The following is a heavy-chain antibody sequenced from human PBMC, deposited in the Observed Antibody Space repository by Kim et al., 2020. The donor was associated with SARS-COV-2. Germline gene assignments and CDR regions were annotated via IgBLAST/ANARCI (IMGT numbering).Heavy chain of an antibody. CDR2: ISYDGSNK. D-gene: IGHD6-13*01. CDR3: AKEVGSSWLGYYFDY. Sequence: GGSLRLSCAASGFTFSSYGMHWVRQAPGKGLEWVAVISYDGSNKYYADSVKGRFTISRDNSKNTLYLQMNSLRAEDTAVYYCAKEVGSSWLGYYFDYWG. V-gene: IGHV3-30*18. CDR1: GFTFSSYG. J-gene: IGHJ4*01.